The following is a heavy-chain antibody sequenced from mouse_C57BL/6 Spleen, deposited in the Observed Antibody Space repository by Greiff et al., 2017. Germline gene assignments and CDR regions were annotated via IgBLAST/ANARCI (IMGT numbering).Heavy chain of an antibody. CDR1: GYTFTSYW. V-gene: IGHV1-52*01. Sequence: QVQLQQPGAELVRPGSSVKLSCKASGYTFTSYWMHWVKQRPIQGLEWIGNIDPSDSETHYNQKFKDKATLTVDKSSSTAYMQLSSLTSEDSAVYYCARADLLNAMDYWGQGTSVTVSS. J-gene: IGHJ4*01. D-gene: IGHD2-1*01. CDR3: ARADLLNAMDY. CDR2: IDPSDSET.